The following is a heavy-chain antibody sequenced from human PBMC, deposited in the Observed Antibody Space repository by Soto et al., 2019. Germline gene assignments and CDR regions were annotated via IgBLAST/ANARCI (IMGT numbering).Heavy chain of an antibody. CDR3: ARVRGIADDAFNI. J-gene: IGHJ3*02. D-gene: IGHD6-13*01. CDR2: INPIFGTA. CDR1: GGSFSSYA. V-gene: IGHV1-69*01. Sequence: QVQLVQSGAEVKKPGSSVKVSCKASGGSFSSYAISWVRQAPGQGLEWVGGINPIFGTANYAQKFQGRVTITADESPGTAYMALSSLRSEDTAVYYCARVRGIADDAFNIWGQGTMVNVSS.